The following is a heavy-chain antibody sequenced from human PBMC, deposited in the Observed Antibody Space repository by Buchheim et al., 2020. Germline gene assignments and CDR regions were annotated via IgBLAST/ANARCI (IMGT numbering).Heavy chain of an antibody. D-gene: IGHD2-2*01. CDR2: ISYDGSNK. V-gene: IGHV3-30*03. J-gene: IGHJ4*02. Sequence: QVQLVESGGGVVQPGRSLRLSCAASGFTFSSYGMHWVRQAPGKGLEWVAVISYDGSNKYYADSVKGRFTISRDNSKNTLYLQMNSLRAEDTAVYYCARVEDQLLLQLDYWGQETL. CDR1: GFTFSSYG. CDR3: ARVEDQLLLQLDY.